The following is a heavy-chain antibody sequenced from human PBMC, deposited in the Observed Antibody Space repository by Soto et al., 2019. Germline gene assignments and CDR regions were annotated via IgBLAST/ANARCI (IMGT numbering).Heavy chain of an antibody. V-gene: IGHV1-46*02. CDR3: ARVGGGEVPAAIRGYYYGMDV. Sequence: KVTWEASGYTLNSNYRHWVQQENGQGLEWMGIINPSGGSTSYAQKFQGRVTMTRDTSTSTVYMELSSLRSEDTAVYYCARVGGGEVPAAIRGYYYGMDVWGQGTTVPGFS. J-gene: IGHJ6*02. D-gene: IGHD2-2*02. CDR2: INPSGGST. CDR1: GYTLNSNY.